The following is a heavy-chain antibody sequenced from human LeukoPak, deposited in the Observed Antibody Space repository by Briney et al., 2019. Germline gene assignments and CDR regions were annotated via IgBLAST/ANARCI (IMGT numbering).Heavy chain of an antibody. CDR3: ARVVAHGSGSFWYYYYYMDV. D-gene: IGHD3-10*01. V-gene: IGHV4-34*01. CDR1: GGSFSGYY. J-gene: IGHJ6*03. Sequence: PSETLSLTCAVYGGSFSGYYWSWIRQPPGKGLEWIGEINHSGSTNYNPSLKSRVTISVDTSKNQFSLKLSSVTAADTALYYCARVVAHGSGSFWYYYYYMDVWGKGTTVTVSS. CDR2: INHSGST.